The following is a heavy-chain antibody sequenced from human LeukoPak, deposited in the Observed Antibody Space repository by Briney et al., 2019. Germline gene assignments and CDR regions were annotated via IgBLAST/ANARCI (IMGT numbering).Heavy chain of an antibody. CDR3: VREARAGNWFDP. CDR2: INPDSGGT. V-gene: IGHV1-2*02. J-gene: IGHJ5*02. CDR1: GYTFTSYY. Sequence: EASVKVSCKASGYTFTSYYIHWVRQAPGQGLEWMGWINPDSGGTNYAQQFQGRVTMTRDTSISTVYMDLSRLRSDDTAMYYCVREARAGNWFDPWSQGTLVIVSS.